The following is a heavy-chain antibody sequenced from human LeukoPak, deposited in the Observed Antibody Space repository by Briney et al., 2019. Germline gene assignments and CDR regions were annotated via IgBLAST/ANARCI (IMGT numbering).Heavy chain of an antibody. D-gene: IGHD2-15*01. J-gene: IGHJ4*02. CDR3: AKEKFTLYYFDY. CDR1: GFTFSSYA. V-gene: IGHV3-23*01. Sequence: GGSLRLSCAASGFTFSSYAMSWVRQAPGKRLEWVSAISGSGGSAYYADSVKGRFTTSRDNSKNTLYLQMNSLRAEDTAVYYCAKEKFTLYYFDYWGQGTLVTVSS. CDR2: ISGSGGSA.